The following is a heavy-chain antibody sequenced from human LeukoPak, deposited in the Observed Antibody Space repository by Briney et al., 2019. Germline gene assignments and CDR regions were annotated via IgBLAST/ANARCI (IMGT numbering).Heavy chain of an antibody. CDR2: INSDGTRT. CDR3: ATVATGSWGWIDP. V-gene: IGHV3-74*01. CDR1: GFSVSSNY. D-gene: IGHD1-26*01. Sequence: GGSLRLSCAASGFSVSSNYMIWVRQAPGKGLVWVSRINSDGTRTTYADSVKGRFTISRDNAKNTVYLRMNSLTAEDTAVYYCATVATGSWGWIDPWGQGTLVTVSS. J-gene: IGHJ5*02.